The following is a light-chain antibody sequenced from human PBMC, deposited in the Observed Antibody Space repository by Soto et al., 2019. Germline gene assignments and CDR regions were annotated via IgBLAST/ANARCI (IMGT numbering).Light chain of an antibody. V-gene: IGKV1-39*01. Sequence: DIQMTQSPSSLSASVGDRVTITCRASQSISSYLNWYQQKPGKAPNILIYAASSLQSGVASRFSGSGHGTDFTHTISSLQPEDFATYYCQQSYSPLWTFGQGTKVEIK. J-gene: IGKJ1*01. CDR1: QSISSY. CDR3: QQSYSPLWT. CDR2: AAS.